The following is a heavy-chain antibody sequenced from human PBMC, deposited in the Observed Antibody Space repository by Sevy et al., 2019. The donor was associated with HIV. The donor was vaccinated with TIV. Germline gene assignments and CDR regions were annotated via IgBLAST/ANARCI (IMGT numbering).Heavy chain of an antibody. D-gene: IGHD3-3*01. CDR2: ISYDGSNK. CDR3: AKVLEEDTQTDY. CDR1: GFTFSSYG. Sequence: YLRLSCAASGFTFSSYGMHWVRQAPGKGLERVAVISYDGSNKYYADSVKGRFTISRDNSKNTLYLQMNSLRAEETAVYDCAKVLEEDTQTDYWGQGTLVSVSS. J-gene: IGHJ4*02. V-gene: IGHV3-30*18.